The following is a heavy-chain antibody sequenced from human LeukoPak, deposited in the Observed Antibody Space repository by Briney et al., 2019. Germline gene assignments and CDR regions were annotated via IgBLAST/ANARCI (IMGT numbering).Heavy chain of an antibody. D-gene: IGHD2-15*01. CDR3: ARDWVGKNWFDP. CDR2: INPNSGGT. J-gene: IGHJ5*02. Sequence: ASVKVSFKASGYSFIAYYMHWVRQAPGQGLEWMGRINPNSGGTNYAQKFQGRVTMTRDTSISTAYMELSRLTSDDTAVYYCARDWVGKNWFDPWGQGTLVTVSP. CDR1: GYSFIAYY. V-gene: IGHV1-2*06.